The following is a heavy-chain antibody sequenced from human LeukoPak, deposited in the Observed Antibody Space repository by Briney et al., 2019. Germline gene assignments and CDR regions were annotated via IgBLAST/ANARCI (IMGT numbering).Heavy chain of an antibody. D-gene: IGHD2-15*01. CDR1: GGSISSGGYY. J-gene: IGHJ4*02. CDR2: IYYSGST. CDR3: AREYSGYFDY. Sequence: SETLSLTCTVSGGSISSGGYYWSWIRQHPGKGLEWIGYIYYSGSTYYNPSLKSRVTISVGTSKNQFSLKLSSVTAADTAVYYCAREYSGYFDYWGQGTLVTVSS. V-gene: IGHV4-31*03.